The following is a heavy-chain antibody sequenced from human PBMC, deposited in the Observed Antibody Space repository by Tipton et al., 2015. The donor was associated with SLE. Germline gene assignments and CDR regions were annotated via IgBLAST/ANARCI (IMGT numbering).Heavy chain of an antibody. D-gene: IGHD6-13*01. CDR3: ARDPSSSSWEGAYL. J-gene: IGHJ4*02. Sequence: TLSLTCTVSGGSISSGSYYWSWIRQPAGKGLEWIGRIYTSGSANYNPSLKSRVTMLVATSKNQFSLKLSSVTAADTAVYYCARDPSSSSWEGAYLWGQGILVTVSS. V-gene: IGHV4-61*02. CDR1: GGSISSGSYY. CDR2: IYTSGSA.